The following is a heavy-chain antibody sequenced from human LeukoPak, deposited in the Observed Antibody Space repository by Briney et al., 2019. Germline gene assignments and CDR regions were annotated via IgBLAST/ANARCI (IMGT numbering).Heavy chain of an antibody. CDR2: IYYSGST. J-gene: IGHJ4*02. D-gene: IGHD6-13*01. Sequence: SETLSLTCTVSGGSISSSSYYWGWIRQPPGRGLEWIGSIYYSGSTYYNPSLKSRVTISVDTSKNQFSLKLSSVTAADTAVYYCARVWYGIAAAGYNFDYWGQGTLVTVSS. V-gene: IGHV4-39*07. CDR1: GGSISSSSYY. CDR3: ARVWYGIAAAGYNFDY.